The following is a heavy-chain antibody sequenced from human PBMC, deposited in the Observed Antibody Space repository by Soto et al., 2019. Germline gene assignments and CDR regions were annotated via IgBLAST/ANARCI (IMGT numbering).Heavy chain of an antibody. CDR1: GGTFSSYA. V-gene: IGHV1-69*01. CDR3: ARDGTFFGGDCLNWFGP. J-gene: IGHJ5*02. D-gene: IGHD2-21*02. CDR2: MHPIFGAA. Sequence: QVQLVQSGAEVKKPGSSVKVSCKASGGTFSSYAISWVRQAPGHGLEWMGGMHPIFGAANYAQKFQGRVTSTGAESTSSAYMELRSLRSEGTAVYYCARDGTFFGGDCLNWFGPWGQVTLVTVSS.